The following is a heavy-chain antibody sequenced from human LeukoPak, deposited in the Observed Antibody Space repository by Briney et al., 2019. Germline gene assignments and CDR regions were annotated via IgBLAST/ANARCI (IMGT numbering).Heavy chain of an antibody. CDR1: GFTFSSYS. Sequence: MSGGPLRLSCAASGFTFSSYSMNWVRQAPGKGLEWVSSISSSRSYIYYADSVKGRFTISRDNAKNSLYLQMNSLRAEDTAVYYCARGNRVEHVNYYYYGMDVWGQGTTVTVSS. CDR3: ARGNRVEHVNYYYYGMDV. J-gene: IGHJ6*02. V-gene: IGHV3-21*01. D-gene: IGHD3-10*01. CDR2: ISSSRSYI.